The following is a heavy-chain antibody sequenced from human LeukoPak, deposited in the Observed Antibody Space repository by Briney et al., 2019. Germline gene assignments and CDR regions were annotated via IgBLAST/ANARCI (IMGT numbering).Heavy chain of an antibody. CDR1: GGSISSSNW. Sequence: SETLSLTCAVSGGSISSSNWWSWVRQPPGKGLEWIGEIYHSGSTNYNPSLKSRVTISVDKSKNQFSLNLTSVTAADTAVYYCARAPAGPPYYYMDVWGTGTTVAVS. CDR3: ARAPAGPPYYYMDV. CDR2: IYHSGST. V-gene: IGHV4-4*02. J-gene: IGHJ6*03.